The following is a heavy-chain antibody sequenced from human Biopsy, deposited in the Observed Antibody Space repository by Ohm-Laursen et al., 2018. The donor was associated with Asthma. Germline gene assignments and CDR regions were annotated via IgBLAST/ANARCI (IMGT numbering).Heavy chain of an antibody. CDR3: ARGYSGTDRIVYYYSGMEV. V-gene: IGHV1-69*13. CDR1: GDSLGSFINYA. CDR2: LIPVLGTA. D-gene: IGHD5-12*01. Sequence: SVKVSCKASGDSLGSFINYAISWVRQAPRHGLEWMGGLIPVLGTADYAPMFEGRVTITADEPTSTAYLELTSLRFEDTAVYYCARGYSGTDRIVYYYSGMEVWGQGTTVTVSS. J-gene: IGHJ6*02.